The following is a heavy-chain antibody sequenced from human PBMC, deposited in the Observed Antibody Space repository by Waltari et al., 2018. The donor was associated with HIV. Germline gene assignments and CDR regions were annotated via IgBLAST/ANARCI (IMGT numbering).Heavy chain of an antibody. V-gene: IGHV1-2*02. CDR2: IYPKSGDT. CDR3: ARDQTTWYDSSGAADS. CDR1: GYTFSDYY. D-gene: IGHD2-15*01. Sequence: QVQLVQSGAEVKKAGASVKVSCRASGYTFSDYYLTWVQQAPGQGLEWMGLIYPKSGDTNYAQQFRDRLTLTRDTSIATAYMELTSLDSDDTAMYFCARDQTTWYDSSGAADSWGQGTLVSVSS. J-gene: IGHJ4*02.